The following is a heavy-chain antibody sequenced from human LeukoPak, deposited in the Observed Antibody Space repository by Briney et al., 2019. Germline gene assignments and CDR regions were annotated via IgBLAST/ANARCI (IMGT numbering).Heavy chain of an antibody. D-gene: IGHD5-18*01. J-gene: IGHJ4*02. CDR3: AGFRGDNYGKGDY. CDR1: GFTFSSYV. CDR2: ISGSGDST. Sequence: GGSLRLSCAASGFTFSSYVLSWVRQAPGKGLEWVSTISGSGDSTYYADSVKGRFTISRDSSRNTLSLQMHSLRAEDTAVYYCAGFRGDNYGKGDYWGQGALVAVSS. V-gene: IGHV3-23*01.